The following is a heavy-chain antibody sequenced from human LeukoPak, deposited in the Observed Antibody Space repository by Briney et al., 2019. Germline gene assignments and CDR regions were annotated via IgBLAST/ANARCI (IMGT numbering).Heavy chain of an antibody. CDR2: IYSSGST. CDR3: ARRYSSGWWIDY. CDR1: GFTFSSYS. Sequence: GGSLRLSCAASGFTFSSYSMNWVRQAPGEGLVWVSIIYSSGSTYYADSVKGRFTISRDNSKNTLYLQMNTLRVEDTAVYYCARRYSSGWWIDYWGQGTLVTVSS. V-gene: IGHV3-53*01. D-gene: IGHD6-19*01. J-gene: IGHJ4*02.